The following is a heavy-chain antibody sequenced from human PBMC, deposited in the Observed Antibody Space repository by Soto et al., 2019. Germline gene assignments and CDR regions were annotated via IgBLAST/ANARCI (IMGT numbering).Heavy chain of an antibody. Sequence: SETLSLTCAVYGGSFSGYYWSWIRQPPGKGLEWIGEINHSGSTNYNPSLKSRVTISVDTSKNQFSLKLSSVTAADTAVYYCAIPYGDYDYYYYMDVWGKGTTVTVS. CDR2: INHSGST. D-gene: IGHD4-17*01. V-gene: IGHV4-34*01. CDR3: AIPYGDYDYYYYMDV. J-gene: IGHJ6*03. CDR1: GGSFSGYY.